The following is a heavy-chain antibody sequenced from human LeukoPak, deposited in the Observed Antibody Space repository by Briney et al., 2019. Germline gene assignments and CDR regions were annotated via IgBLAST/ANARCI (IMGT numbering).Heavy chain of an antibody. V-gene: IGHV3-53*01. J-gene: IGHJ4*02. CDR1: GFTVSSNY. CDR3: ARAPAGVTDFDY. D-gene: IGHD5-18*01. Sequence: GGSLRLSCAASGFTVSSNYMSWVRQAPGKGLEWVSLIYSGGATYYADSVKGRFTISRENAKNSLYLQMNSLRAGDTAVYYCARAPAGVTDFDYWGQGTLVTVSS. CDR2: IYSGGAT.